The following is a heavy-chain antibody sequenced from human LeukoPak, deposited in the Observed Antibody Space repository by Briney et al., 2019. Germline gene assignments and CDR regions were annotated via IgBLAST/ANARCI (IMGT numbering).Heavy chain of an antibody. V-gene: IGHV3-30-3*01. CDR2: ISYDGSNK. J-gene: IGHJ4*02. Sequence: SGGSLRLSCAASGFTFSSYAMHWVRQAPGKGLEWVAVISYDGSNKYYADSVKGRFTISRDNSKNTLYLQMNSLRAEDTAVYYCARTRFDYWGQGTLVTVSS. CDR3: ARTRFDY. CDR1: GFTFSSYA.